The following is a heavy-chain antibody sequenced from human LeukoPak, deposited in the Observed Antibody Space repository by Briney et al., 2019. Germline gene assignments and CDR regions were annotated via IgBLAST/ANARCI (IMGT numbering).Heavy chain of an antibody. CDR2: INPNSGGT. CDR3: ATAPKYSSGWYKVKYFQH. CDR1: GYTFTGHY. V-gene: IGHV1-2*06. Sequence: GASVTVSCKTSGYTFTGHYMHWVRQAPGQGLEWMGRINPNSGGTDYAQKFQGRVTMTRDTSISTAYMELSGLRSDDTAVYYCATAPKYSSGWYKVKYFQHWGQGTLVTVSS. D-gene: IGHD6-19*01. J-gene: IGHJ1*01.